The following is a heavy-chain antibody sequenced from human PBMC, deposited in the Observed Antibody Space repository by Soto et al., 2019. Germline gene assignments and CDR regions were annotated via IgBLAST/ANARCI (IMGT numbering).Heavy chain of an antibody. Sequence: LSLTCTVSGGSISSYYWSWIRQPPGKGLEWIGYIYYSGSTNYNPSLKSRVTISVDTSKNQFSLKLSSVTAADTAVYYCARDTSWELRVGYYYGMDVWGQGTTVTVSS. CDR1: GGSISSYY. CDR3: ARDTSWELRVGYYYGMDV. V-gene: IGHV4-59*01. D-gene: IGHD1-26*01. J-gene: IGHJ6*02. CDR2: IYYSGST.